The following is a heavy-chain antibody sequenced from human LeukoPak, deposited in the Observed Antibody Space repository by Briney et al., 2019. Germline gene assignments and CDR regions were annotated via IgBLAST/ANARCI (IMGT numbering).Heavy chain of an antibody. V-gene: IGHV4-59*01. CDR1: GGSISSYY. Sequence: PSETLSLTCTVSGGSISSYYWSWIRQPPGKGLEWTGYIYYSGSTNYNPSLKSRVTISVDTSKNQFSLKLSSVTAADTAVYYCAIGGGSYHFDYWGQGTLVTVSS. J-gene: IGHJ4*02. D-gene: IGHD1-26*01. CDR2: IYYSGST. CDR3: AIGGGSYHFDY.